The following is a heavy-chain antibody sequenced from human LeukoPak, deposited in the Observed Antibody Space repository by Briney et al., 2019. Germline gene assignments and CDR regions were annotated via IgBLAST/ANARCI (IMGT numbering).Heavy chain of an antibody. Sequence: GGSLRLSCAASGFTVSSNFMNWVRQAPGKGLEWVSLLYSGGSTYYADSVKGRFTISRDNSKNTLYLQMNSLRAEDTAVYYCARDVPGGADYWGQGTLVTVSS. V-gene: IGHV3-66*01. J-gene: IGHJ4*02. CDR3: ARDVPGGADY. CDR1: GFTVSSNF. CDR2: LYSGGST. D-gene: IGHD3-10*01.